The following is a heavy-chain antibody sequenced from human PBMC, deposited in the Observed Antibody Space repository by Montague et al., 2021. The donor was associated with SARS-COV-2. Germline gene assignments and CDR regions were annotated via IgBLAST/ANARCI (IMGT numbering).Heavy chain of an antibody. CDR3: AGVRHLGRGMDV. D-gene: IGHD7-27*01. CDR1: GDSVSRNDIA. J-gene: IGHJ6*02. CDR2: TFYRSEWNH. Sequence: CAISGDSVSRNDIAWNWFRQSPSRGLEWLGRTFYRSEWNHHYADFVKSRITIDPDTSKNQVSLQLRSVTPEDTAVYFCAGVRHLGRGMDVWGQGTTVTVSS. V-gene: IGHV6-1*01.